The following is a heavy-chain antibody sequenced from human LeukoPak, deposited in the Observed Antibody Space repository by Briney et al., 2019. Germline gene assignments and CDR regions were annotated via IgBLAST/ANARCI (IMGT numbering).Heavy chain of an antibody. Sequence: SETLSLTCTVSGCSISSYYWSWIRQPAGKGLEWIGRYHTSGSTNYNPSLKSRVTMSADTSKNQFSLQLSSVTAADTAVYYCARGIAVAGTGAFDIWGQGTMVTVSS. D-gene: IGHD6-19*01. CDR1: GCSISSYY. J-gene: IGHJ3*02. CDR2: YHTSGST. V-gene: IGHV4-4*07. CDR3: ARGIAVAGTGAFDI.